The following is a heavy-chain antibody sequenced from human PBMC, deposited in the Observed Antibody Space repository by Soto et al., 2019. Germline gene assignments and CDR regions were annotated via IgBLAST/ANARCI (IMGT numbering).Heavy chain of an antibody. CDR2: INHSGST. J-gene: IGHJ4*02. Sequence: SLTCAVYGGSFSGYYWSWIRQPPGKGLEWIGEINHSGSTNYSPSLKSRITISVDTSKNQFSLKLNSATAADTAVYYCAREHCSTTSCYENWGQGTLVTVSS. D-gene: IGHD2-2*01. V-gene: IGHV4-34*01. CDR1: GGSFSGYY. CDR3: AREHCSTTSCYEN.